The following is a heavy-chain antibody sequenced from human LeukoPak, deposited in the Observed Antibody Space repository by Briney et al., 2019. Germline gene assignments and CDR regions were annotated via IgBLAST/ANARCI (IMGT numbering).Heavy chain of an antibody. CDR3: AGGVYGYNAFDY. CDR2: ISTGRSVM. D-gene: IGHD5/OR15-5a*01. CDR1: GLTFSVYG. V-gene: IGHV3-48*02. J-gene: IGHJ4*02. Sequence: GGSLRLSCAPSGLTFSVYGMSWVRQAPGEGLEWVSHISTGRSVMNYADSVKGRFTISRDNGKNSVYLQMNSLRDEDTAVYYCAGGVYGYNAFDYWGQGTLVSVSS.